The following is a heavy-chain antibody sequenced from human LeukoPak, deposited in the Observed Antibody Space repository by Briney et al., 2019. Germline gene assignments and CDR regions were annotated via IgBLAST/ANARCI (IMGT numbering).Heavy chain of an antibody. Sequence: GESLKISCKGSGYSFTSYWIGWVRQMPGKCLEWMGIIYPGDSDTRYSPSFQGQVTISADKSISTAYLQWSSLKASDTATYYCARQYYDSSGYYYGDYWGQGTLVTVSS. D-gene: IGHD3-22*01. J-gene: IGHJ4*02. CDR2: IYPGDSDT. CDR3: ARQYYDSSGYYYGDY. CDR1: GYSFTSYW. V-gene: IGHV5-51*01.